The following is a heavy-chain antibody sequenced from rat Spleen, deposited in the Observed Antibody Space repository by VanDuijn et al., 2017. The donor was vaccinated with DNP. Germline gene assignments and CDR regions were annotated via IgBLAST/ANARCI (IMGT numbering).Heavy chain of an antibody. CDR1: GFTFNNYW. D-gene: IGHD1-1*01. Sequence: EVQLVESGGDLVQPGRSLKLSCVASGFTFNNYWMTWVRQAPTRGLEWVASISPGGDNTFFRDSVKGRFTISRDGAKSTLYLQMDSLRSEETATYYCARHGTTVVFDYWGQGVMVTVSS. CDR3: ARHGTTVVFDY. CDR2: ISPGGDNT. V-gene: IGHV5S11*01. J-gene: IGHJ2*01.